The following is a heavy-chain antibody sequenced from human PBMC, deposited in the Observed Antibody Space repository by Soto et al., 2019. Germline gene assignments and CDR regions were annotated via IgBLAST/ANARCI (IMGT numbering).Heavy chain of an antibody. J-gene: IGHJ4*02. CDR1: GYSISSGYY. CDR3: ARDHNYYGSGSYIYYFDY. V-gene: IGHV4-38-2*02. CDR2: IYHSGST. Sequence: LRETLSLTCSVSGYSISSGYYWGWIRQPPGKGLEWIGSIYHSGSTYYNPSLKSRVTISVDTSKNQFSLKLSSVTAADTAVYYCARDHNYYGSGSYIYYFDYWGQGTLVTVSS. D-gene: IGHD3-10*01.